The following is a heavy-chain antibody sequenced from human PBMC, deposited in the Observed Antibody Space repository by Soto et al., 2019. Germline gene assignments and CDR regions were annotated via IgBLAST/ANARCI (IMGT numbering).Heavy chain of an antibody. Sequence: ASVKVSCKASGYTFTSYAMHWVRQAPGQRLEWMGWINAGNGNTKYSQKFQGRVTITRDTSASTAYMELSSLRSEDTAVYYCARSLRFVVVVAATPPGYWGQGTLVTVSS. CDR2: INAGNGNT. V-gene: IGHV1-3*01. CDR3: ARSLRFVVVVAATPPGY. J-gene: IGHJ4*02. D-gene: IGHD2-15*01. CDR1: GYTFTSYA.